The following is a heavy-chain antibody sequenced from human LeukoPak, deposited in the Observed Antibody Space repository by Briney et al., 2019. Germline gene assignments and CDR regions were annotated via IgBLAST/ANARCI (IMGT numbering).Heavy chain of an antibody. V-gene: IGHV3-23*01. CDR1: GLTLSNYA. D-gene: IGHD3-16*01. CDR3: AKDLWGYFDY. CDR2: ISASSGSI. Sequence: PGGSLRLSCAASGLTLSNYAMNWVRQTPGKGLEWVSGISASSGSIYYADAVKGRFTISRDNSMNTVYLQMNSLRAEDTAVYYCAKDLWGYFDYWGQGTLVTVSS. J-gene: IGHJ4*02.